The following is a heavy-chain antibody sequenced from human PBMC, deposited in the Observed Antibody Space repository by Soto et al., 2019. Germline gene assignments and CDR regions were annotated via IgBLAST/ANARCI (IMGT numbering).Heavy chain of an antibody. V-gene: IGHV1-69*13. Sequence: SVKVSCKASGGTFSSYAISWVRQAPGQGLEWMGGIIPIFGTANYAQKFQGRVTITADESTSTAYMELSSLRSEDTAVYYCGGNSYAPGPYYYYGMDVWGQGTTVTVSS. CDR2: IIPIFGTA. J-gene: IGHJ6*02. D-gene: IGHD5-18*01. CDR3: GGNSYAPGPYYYYGMDV. CDR1: GGTFSSYA.